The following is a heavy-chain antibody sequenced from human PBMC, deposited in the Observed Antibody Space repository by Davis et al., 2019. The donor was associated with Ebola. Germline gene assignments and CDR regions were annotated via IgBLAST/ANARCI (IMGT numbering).Heavy chain of an antibody. CDR2: IIPIFGTA. V-gene: IGHV1-69*06. CDR1: GGTFSSYA. CDR3: AGGYYYYGMDV. Sequence: AASVKVSCKASGGTFSSYAISWVRQAPGQGLEWMGGIIPIFGTANYAQKFQGRVTITADKSTSTAYMELSSLRSEDTAVYYCAGGYYYYGMDVWGQGTTVTVSS. J-gene: IGHJ6*02.